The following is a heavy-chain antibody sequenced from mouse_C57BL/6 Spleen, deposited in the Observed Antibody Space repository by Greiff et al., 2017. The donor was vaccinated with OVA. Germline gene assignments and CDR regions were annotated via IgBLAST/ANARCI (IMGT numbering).Heavy chain of an antibody. J-gene: IGHJ2*01. Sequence: EVKVVESGGGLVKPGGSLKLSCAASGFTFSSYAMSWVRQTPEKRLEWVATISDGGSYTYYPDNVKGRFTISRDNAKNNLYLQLSHLKSEDTAMYYCARSGAQAHFDYWGQGTTLTVSS. CDR1: GFTFSSYA. CDR2: ISDGGSYT. CDR3: ARSGAQAHFDY. D-gene: IGHD3-2*02. V-gene: IGHV5-4*03.